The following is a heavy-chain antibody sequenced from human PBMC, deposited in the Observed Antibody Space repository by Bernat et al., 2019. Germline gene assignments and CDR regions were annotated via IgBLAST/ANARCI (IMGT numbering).Heavy chain of an antibody. D-gene: IGHD3-22*01. CDR1: GYTFTSYG. CDR3: ARSYYYDSSGYYSFDY. Sequence: QVQLVQSGAEVKKPGASVKVSCKASGYTFTSYGISWVRQAPGQGLEWMGWISAYNGNTNYAQKLQGRVTMTTDTSTSTDYMELRSMRSDDTAVYYCARSYYYDSSGYYSFDYWGQGTLVTVSS. CDR2: ISAYNGNT. J-gene: IGHJ4*02. V-gene: IGHV1-18*01.